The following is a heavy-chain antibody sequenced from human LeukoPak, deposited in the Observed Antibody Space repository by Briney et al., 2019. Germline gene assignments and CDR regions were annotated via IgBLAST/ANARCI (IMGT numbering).Heavy chain of an antibody. J-gene: IGHJ4*02. Sequence: GGSLRLSCVTSGFNFSNSRMPWVRQAPGKGLQWVSNVNRDGTEKHFLDSVEGRFTISRDNAKKTLYLQMSSLRAQDTAVYFCVRGDWYFESWGQGTLVTVSS. V-gene: IGHV3-7*04. CDR3: VRGDWYFES. D-gene: IGHD2-21*01. CDR1: GFNFSNSR. CDR2: VNRDGTEK.